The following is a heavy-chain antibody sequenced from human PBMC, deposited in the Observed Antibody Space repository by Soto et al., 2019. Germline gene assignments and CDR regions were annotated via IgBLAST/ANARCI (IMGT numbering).Heavy chain of an antibody. CDR2: ISSSSSYI. D-gene: IGHD1-7*01. J-gene: IGHJ4*02. V-gene: IGHV3-21*01. Sequence: GGSLRLSCAASGFTFSSYSMNWVRQAPGRGLEWVSSISSSSSYIYYADSVKGRFTISRDNAKNSLYLQMNSLRAEDTAVYYCARDVTGTNNLDYWGQGTLVTVS. CDR1: GFTFSSYS. CDR3: ARDVTGTNNLDY.